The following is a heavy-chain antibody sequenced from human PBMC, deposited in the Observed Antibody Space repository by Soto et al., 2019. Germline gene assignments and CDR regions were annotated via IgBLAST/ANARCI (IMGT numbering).Heavy chain of an antibody. Sequence: GGSLRLSCAASGFTFSSYAMSWVRQAPGKGLEWVSAISGSGGSTYYADSVKGRFTISRDNSKNTLYLQMNSLRAEDTAVYYCASWYYYDSSGYYYVGAFDIWGQGTMVTVSS. V-gene: IGHV3-23*01. CDR2: ISGSGGST. D-gene: IGHD3-22*01. CDR3: ASWYYYDSSGYYYVGAFDI. CDR1: GFTFSSYA. J-gene: IGHJ3*02.